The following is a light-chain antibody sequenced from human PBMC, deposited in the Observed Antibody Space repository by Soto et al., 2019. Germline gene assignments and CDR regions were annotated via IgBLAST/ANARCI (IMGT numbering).Light chain of an antibody. Sequence: EIVLTQSPGTLSLSPGERATLSCRASQSVSSNYLAWYQQRPGQAPRLLIHGANSRASGIPDRFSGGGSGTDFTLTISTVEPDDFAVYYCQHYGTSSSTFGQGTKLEIK. V-gene: IGKV3-20*01. CDR2: GAN. CDR1: QSVSSNY. J-gene: IGKJ2*01. CDR3: QHYGTSSST.